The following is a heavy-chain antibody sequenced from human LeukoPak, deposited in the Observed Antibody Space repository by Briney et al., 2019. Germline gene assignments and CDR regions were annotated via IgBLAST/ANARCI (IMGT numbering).Heavy chain of an antibody. Sequence: GGSLRLSCEVSGFTFSDHYMSWIRQAPGKRLEWVSYISSSSSTIYYADSVKGRFTISRDNAKNSLYLQMNSLRDEDTAVYYCARLGTTRTTVTTTPAWGQGTLVTVSS. J-gene: IGHJ4*02. CDR3: ARLGTTRTTVTTTPA. V-gene: IGHV3-11*04. CDR1: GFTFSDHY. CDR2: ISSSSSTI. D-gene: IGHD4-17*01.